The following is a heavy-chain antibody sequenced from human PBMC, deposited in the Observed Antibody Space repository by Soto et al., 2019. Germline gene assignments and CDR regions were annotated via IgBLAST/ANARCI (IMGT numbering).Heavy chain of an antibody. CDR3: SKLILWDSGWPLHY. J-gene: IGHJ4*02. Sequence: PGGSLRLSCAASGFSFSSYAVSWVRQAPGKGLEWVSVFDGSVGHTYYTNSVKGRFTISNDNSKNTLFLQMNSLKAEDTAVYFCSKLILWDSGWPLHYWGQATLVTGSS. CDR2: FDGSVGHT. CDR1: GFSFSSYA. V-gene: IGHV3-23*01. D-gene: IGHD6-19*01.